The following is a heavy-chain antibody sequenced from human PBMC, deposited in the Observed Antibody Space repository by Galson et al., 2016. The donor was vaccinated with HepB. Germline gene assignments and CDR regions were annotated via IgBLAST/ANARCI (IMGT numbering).Heavy chain of an antibody. Sequence: SLRLSCAASSFTFTRNAMSWVRQAPGKGLEWVSPISSSGSYTYYADSVKGRFTISRDSSKNTLYLQLNSLRVEDTAVYYCAKNLHDSNLGADYWGQGTLVTVSS. CDR2: ISSSGSYT. CDR1: SFTFTRNA. D-gene: IGHD3-16*01. CDR3: AKNLHDSNLGADY. V-gene: IGHV3-23*01. J-gene: IGHJ4*02.